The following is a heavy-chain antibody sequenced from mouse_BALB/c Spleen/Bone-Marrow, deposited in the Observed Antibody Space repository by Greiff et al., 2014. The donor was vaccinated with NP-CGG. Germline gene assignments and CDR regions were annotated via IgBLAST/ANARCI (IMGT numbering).Heavy chain of an antibody. Sequence: EVQLQQSGPELEKPGASVTISCKASGYSFSGYNLNWVKQNSGQSLEWIGNIDPYYGDTTYNQKFKGKATLTVDRSSSTAYMQLKSLTSEDSAVYYCARKAYYTNWWYFDVWGAGTTVTVSS. J-gene: IGHJ1*01. V-gene: IGHV1-39*01. CDR3: ARKAYYTNWWYFDV. CDR2: IDPYYGDT. CDR1: GYSFSGYN. D-gene: IGHD2-5*01.